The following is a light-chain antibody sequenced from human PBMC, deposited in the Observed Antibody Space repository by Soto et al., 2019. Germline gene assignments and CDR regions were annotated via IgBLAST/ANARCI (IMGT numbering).Light chain of an antibody. V-gene: IGKV3-15*01. Sequence: ERVMTQSPATLSVTPGERATLSCRAGQGVTTNFAWYQQKSGQSPRLLIYDVSIRATGVPARFSATGSETDFTLTISGLQSEDSAVYYCQHYNNWPFSFGQGTRLEIK. CDR3: QHYNNWPFS. CDR2: DVS. CDR1: QGVTTN. J-gene: IGKJ5*01.